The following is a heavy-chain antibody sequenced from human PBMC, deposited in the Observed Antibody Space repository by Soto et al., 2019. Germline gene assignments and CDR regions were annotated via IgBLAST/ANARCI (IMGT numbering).Heavy chain of an antibody. J-gene: IGHJ5*02. Sequence: QIQLVQSGAEMKKPGASVKVSCKASGYTFTNYAMHWVRQAPGQSLGWMGRINTANGDTIYSKNFQGRVTITRDASARTVYLELSSLRFEDSAVYYCGRGQATFDPWGQGTLVTVSS. CDR2: INTANGDT. CDR1: GYTFTNYA. V-gene: IGHV1-3*04. CDR3: GRGQATFDP.